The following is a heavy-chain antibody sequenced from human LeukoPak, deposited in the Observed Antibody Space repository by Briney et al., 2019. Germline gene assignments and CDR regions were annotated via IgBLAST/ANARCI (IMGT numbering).Heavy chain of an antibody. Sequence: GGSLRLSCAGSGFTFNNYGMNWVRQAPGKGLEWVSVVSTSGDNGYYADSVQGRFTISRDNSKNSLYLQMNSLRAEDTAVYYCAKGGTGTTVRYFDYWGQGTLVTVSS. CDR3: AKGGTGTTVRYFDY. V-gene: IGHV3-23*01. J-gene: IGHJ4*02. CDR1: GFTFNNYG. D-gene: IGHD1-7*01. CDR2: VSTSGDNG.